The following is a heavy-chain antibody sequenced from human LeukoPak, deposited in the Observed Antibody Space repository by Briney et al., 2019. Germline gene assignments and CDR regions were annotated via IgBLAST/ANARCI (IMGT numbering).Heavy chain of an antibody. Sequence: SVKVSCNASGYTFTSYGISWVRQAPGQGLEWMGWISVYNGNTKYAQKLQGRVTMTTDTATSTAYMELRSLRSDDTAVYYCARSGFIAVAGTNWGDSDYWGQGTLVTVSS. CDR2: ISVYNGNT. CDR3: ARSGFIAVAGTNWGDSDY. J-gene: IGHJ4*02. D-gene: IGHD6-19*01. CDR1: GYTFTSYG. V-gene: IGHV1-18*01.